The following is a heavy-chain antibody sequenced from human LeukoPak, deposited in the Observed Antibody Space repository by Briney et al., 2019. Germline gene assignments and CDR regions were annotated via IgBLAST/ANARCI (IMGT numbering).Heavy chain of an antibody. J-gene: IGHJ4*02. D-gene: IGHD2-8*02. V-gene: IGHV3-23*01. CDR3: AIGLTETDY. CDR2: ISGSGGST. CDR1: GFTFSRNG. Sequence: GGTLRLSCAASGFTFSRNGMTWVRQAPGKGLEWVSAISGSGGSTYYADSVKGRFTISRDNSKNTLYLQMNSLRAEDTAVYYCAIGLTETDYWGQGTLVTVSS.